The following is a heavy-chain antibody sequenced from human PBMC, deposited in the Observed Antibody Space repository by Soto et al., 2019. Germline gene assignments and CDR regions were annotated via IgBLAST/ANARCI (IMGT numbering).Heavy chain of an antibody. Sequence: SETLSLTCAVYGGSFSGYYWSWIRQPPGKGLEWIGEINHSGSTNYNPSLKSRVTISVDTSKNQFSLKLSSVTAADTAVYYCATRYQYSKLYYYYYMDVWGKGTTVTVSS. V-gene: IGHV4-34*01. CDR1: GGSFSGYY. J-gene: IGHJ6*03. CDR3: ATRYQYSKLYYYYYMDV. D-gene: IGHD4-4*01. CDR2: INHSGST.